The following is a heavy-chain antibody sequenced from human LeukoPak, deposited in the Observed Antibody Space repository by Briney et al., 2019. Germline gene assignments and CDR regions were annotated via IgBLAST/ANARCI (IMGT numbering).Heavy chain of an antibody. J-gene: IGHJ6*02. CDR2: IQSQTDGGTT. CDR1: GFTFRNPW. V-gene: IGHV3-15*01. D-gene: IGHD3-9*01. Sequence: GGTLRLSCAASGFTFRNPWMSCVRQAPGKVLEWVGRIQSQTDGGTTDYAAPVKGRFTISRDDSKSTRYLQMNSLKTVDTAVYFFKQETAYEILTGDNYGMDVWGQGTTVTVSS. CDR3: KQETAYEILTGDNYGMDV.